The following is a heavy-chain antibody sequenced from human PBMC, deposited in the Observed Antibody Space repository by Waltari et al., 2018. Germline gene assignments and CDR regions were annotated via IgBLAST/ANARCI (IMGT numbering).Heavy chain of an antibody. Sequence: QVQLQESGPGLVKPSETLSLTCAVSGYSISSGYYWGWIRQPPGKGLEWIGSIYHSGSTSYNPSLKSRVTISVDTSKNQFSLKLSSVTAADTAVYYCARYFPAMVPRLFDAFDIWGQGTMVTVSS. D-gene: IGHD3-10*01. CDR2: IYHSGST. CDR3: ARYFPAMVPRLFDAFDI. J-gene: IGHJ3*02. V-gene: IGHV4-38-2*01. CDR1: GYSISSGYY.